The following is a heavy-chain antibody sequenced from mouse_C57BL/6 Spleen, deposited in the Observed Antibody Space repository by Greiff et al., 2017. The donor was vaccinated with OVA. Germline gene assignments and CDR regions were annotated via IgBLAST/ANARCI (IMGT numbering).Heavy chain of an antibody. Sequence: VQLQQPGAELVKPGASVKLSCKASGYTFTSYWMHWVKQRPGQGLEWIGMIHPNSGSTNYNEKFKSKATLTVDKSSSTAYMQLSSLTSEDSAVYYCARTSIYDGYYGYWGQGTTLTVSS. CDR1: GYTFTSYW. V-gene: IGHV1-64*01. D-gene: IGHD2-3*01. J-gene: IGHJ2*01. CDR2: IHPNSGST. CDR3: ARTSIYDGYYGY.